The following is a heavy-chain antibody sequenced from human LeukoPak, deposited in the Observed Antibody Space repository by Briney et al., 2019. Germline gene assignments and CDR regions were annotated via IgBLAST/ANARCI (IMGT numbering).Heavy chain of an antibody. V-gene: IGHV3-7*01. D-gene: IGHD5-12*01. CDR2: IKQDGSEK. Sequence: GGSLRLSCAASGCTFTNHWMNWVRQAPGRGGEWVANIKQDGSEKNYVDSLKDRFTISRDNAKNSLYLQMNSLRVEDTAVYYCAGGSGWLIDYWGQGTLVTVSS. CDR1: GCTFTNHW. CDR3: AGGSGWLIDY. J-gene: IGHJ4*02.